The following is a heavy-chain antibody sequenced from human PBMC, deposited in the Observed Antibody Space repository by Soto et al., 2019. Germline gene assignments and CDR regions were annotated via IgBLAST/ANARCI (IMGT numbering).Heavy chain of an antibody. CDR3: AILGFCSSVACYLNDAFEF. J-gene: IGHJ3*01. CDR2: IIPIFRST. V-gene: IGHV1-69*15. D-gene: IGHD2-8*02. Sequence: QVQLEQSGADVKKPGSSVKVSCKASGATFSNYAISWVRQAPGHGLEWMGRIIPIFRSTNYAQKFQGRVTITADESTRTAYMELSRLRSEDTAMYYCAILGFCSSVACYLNDAFEFLCQGTMVTVSS. CDR1: GATFSNYA.